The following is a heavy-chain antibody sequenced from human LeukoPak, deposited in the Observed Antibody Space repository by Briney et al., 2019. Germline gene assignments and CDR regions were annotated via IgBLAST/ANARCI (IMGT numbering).Heavy chain of an antibody. V-gene: IGHV4-30-4*08. CDR2: IYYSGST. D-gene: IGHD2-2*01. CDR1: GGSISSGDYY. CDR3: AREGYCSSTSCYNWFDP. J-gene: IGHJ5*02. Sequence: SQTLSLTCTVSGGSISSGDYYWSWIRQPPGKGLEWIGYIYYSGSTYYNPSPKSRVTISVDTSKNQFSLKLSSVTAADTAVYYCAREGYCSSTSCYNWFDPWGQGTLVTVSS.